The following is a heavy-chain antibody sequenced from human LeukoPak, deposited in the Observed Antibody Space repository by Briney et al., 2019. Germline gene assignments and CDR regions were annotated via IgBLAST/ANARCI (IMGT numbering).Heavy chain of an antibody. J-gene: IGHJ4*02. CDR2: INPSGGST. D-gene: IGHD5-24*01. V-gene: IGHV1-46*01. Sequence: GASVKVSRRASGYTFTNYYMHWVRQAPGQGLEWMGIINPSGGSTTYAQKFQDRVTMTRDMSTSTVYMELSSLRSEDTAVYYCARNRWLDCWGQGTLVTVPS. CDR1: GYTFTNYY. CDR3: ARNRWLDC.